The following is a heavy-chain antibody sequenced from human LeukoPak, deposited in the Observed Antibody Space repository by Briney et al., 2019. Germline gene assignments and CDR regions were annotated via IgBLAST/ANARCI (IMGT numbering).Heavy chain of an antibody. V-gene: IGHV4-34*01. CDR3: ARGHYGSGSYNY. Sequence: SETLSLTCTVSGGSISSYYWSWIRQPPGKGLEWIGEINHSGSTNYNPSLKSRVTISVDTSKNQFSLELSSVTAADTAVYYCARGHYGSGSYNYWGQGTLVTVSS. J-gene: IGHJ4*02. CDR1: GGSISSYY. D-gene: IGHD3-10*01. CDR2: INHSGST.